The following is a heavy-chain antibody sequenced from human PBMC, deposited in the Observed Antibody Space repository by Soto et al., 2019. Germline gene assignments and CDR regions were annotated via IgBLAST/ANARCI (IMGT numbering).Heavy chain of an antibody. V-gene: IGHV3-33*01. CDR1: GFTFSSYG. Sequence: GGSLRLSCAASGFTFSSYGMHWVRQAPGKGLEWVSVIWYDGSNKYYADSVKGRFTISRDNSKNTLYLQMNSLRAEDTAVYYCAREGEYSGTRARLKVDGVDYWGQGTLVTVSS. CDR2: IWYDGSNK. D-gene: IGHD5-12*01. J-gene: IGHJ4*02. CDR3: AREGEYSGTRARLKVDGVDY.